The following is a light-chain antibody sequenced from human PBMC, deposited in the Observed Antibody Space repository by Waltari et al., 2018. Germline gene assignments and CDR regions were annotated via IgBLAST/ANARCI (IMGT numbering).Light chain of an antibody. Sequence: DIQMTQSPSSLSVSVGDRLTITCRASQTIDNFLNWHQQRPGKAPKLLISGASSLQSGVPSRFSASGSGTDFTLAINGLQPEDLATYYCQQSFSKSRTFGQGTKLEI. CDR3: QQSFSKSRT. V-gene: IGKV1-39*01. CDR1: QTIDNF. CDR2: GAS. J-gene: IGKJ2*01.